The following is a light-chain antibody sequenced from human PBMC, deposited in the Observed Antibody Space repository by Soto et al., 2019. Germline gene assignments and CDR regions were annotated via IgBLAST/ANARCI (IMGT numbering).Light chain of an antibody. CDR3: QQYGGSPYT. Sequence: EIVLTLSPGTLSLSPGERATLSCRASQSVRSNYLAWYQQKPGQAPRLLIYGASSRATGIPDRFSGTGSGTDFTLTISRLEPEDFAVYYCQQYGGSPYTFGQGTKLEIK. J-gene: IGKJ2*01. V-gene: IGKV3-20*01. CDR1: QSVRSNY. CDR2: GAS.